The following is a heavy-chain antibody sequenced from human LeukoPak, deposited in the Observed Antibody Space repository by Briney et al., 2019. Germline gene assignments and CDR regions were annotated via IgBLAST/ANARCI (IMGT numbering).Heavy chain of an antibody. Sequence: SQTLSLTCAVSGGSISSDSYYWSWSRHHPGKGLEWIGYIYYSGSTYYNPSLKSRVTISVDTSKNQFSLKLDSVTAADTAVYYCARAPVVSNSWYYFDYWGQGTLVTVSS. V-gene: IGHV4-31*11. CDR2: IYYSGST. J-gene: IGHJ4*02. CDR1: GGSISSDSYY. CDR3: ARAPVVSNSWYYFDY. D-gene: IGHD6-13*01.